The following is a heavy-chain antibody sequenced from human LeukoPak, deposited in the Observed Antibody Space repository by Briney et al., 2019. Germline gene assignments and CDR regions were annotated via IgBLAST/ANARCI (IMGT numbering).Heavy chain of an antibody. Sequence: PGGSLRLSCAASGFTFSSYWMSWVRQAPGKGLEWVANIKQDGSEKYYVDSVKGRFTISRDNAKNSLYLQMNSLRAEDTAVYYCARDLSYSSGWYSRPSGYWGQGTLVTVSS. D-gene: IGHD6-19*01. CDR2: IKQDGSEK. V-gene: IGHV3-7*01. CDR3: ARDLSYSSGWYSRPSGY. J-gene: IGHJ4*02. CDR1: GFTFSSYW.